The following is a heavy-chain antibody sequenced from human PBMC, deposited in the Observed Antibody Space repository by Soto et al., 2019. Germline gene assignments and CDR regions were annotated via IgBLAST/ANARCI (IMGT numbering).Heavy chain of an antibody. CDR1: GGSISSYY. D-gene: IGHD3-10*01. CDR2: IYYSGST. V-gene: IGHV4-59*01. CDR3: ARARAYYGSGGARVGMDV. J-gene: IGHJ6*02. Sequence: NPSETLSLTCTVSGGSISSYYWSWIRQPPGKGLEWIVYIYYSGSTNYTPSLKSRVTISVDTSKNQFSLKLSSVTAADTAVYYCARARAYYGSGGARVGMDVWGQGTTVTVSS.